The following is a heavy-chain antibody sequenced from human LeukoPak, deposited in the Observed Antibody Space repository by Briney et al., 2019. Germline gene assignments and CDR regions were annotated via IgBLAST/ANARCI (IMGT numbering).Heavy chain of an antibody. CDR1: GYTFSSYA. CDR2: ISGSGGST. D-gene: IGHD3-22*01. CDR3: AKDDDSSGYYYDY. Sequence: GGSLRLSCAASGYTFSSYAVSWVSQAPGKGLEWVSAISGSGGSTYYADSVKGRFTISRDNSKNTLYLQMNSLRAEDTAVYYCAKDDDSSGYYYDYWGQGTLVTVSS. J-gene: IGHJ4*02. V-gene: IGHV3-23*01.